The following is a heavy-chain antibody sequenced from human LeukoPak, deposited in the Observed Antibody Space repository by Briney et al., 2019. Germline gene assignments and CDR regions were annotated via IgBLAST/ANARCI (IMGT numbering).Heavy chain of an antibody. J-gene: IGHJ4*02. CDR1: GDXVSNNRAT. CDR2: TYYRSKWYN. CDR3: ARGGYGMTVAQFDY. D-gene: IGHD6-19*01. Sequence: SQTLSLTCGISGDXVSNNRATWNWIRQSPSRGLEWLGRTYYRSKWYNDYAVSVKSRLTINPDTSKNQFSLQLDSVTPEDTAVYYCARGGYGMTVAQFDYWGQGTLVTVSS. V-gene: IGHV6-1*01.